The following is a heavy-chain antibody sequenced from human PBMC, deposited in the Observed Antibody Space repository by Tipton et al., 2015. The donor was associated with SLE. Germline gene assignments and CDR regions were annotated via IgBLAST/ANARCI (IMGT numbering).Heavy chain of an antibody. J-gene: IGHJ4*02. D-gene: IGHD7-27*01. CDR2: INHSGST. Sequence: LRLSCAASGFTVSSNYMGWVRQPPGKGLEWIGEINHSGSTNYNPSLKSRVTISVDTSKNQFSLKLSSVTAADTAVYYCARALTGGPSDYWGQGTLVTVSS. CDR1: GFTVSSNY. CDR3: ARALTGGPSDY. V-gene: IGHV4-34*01.